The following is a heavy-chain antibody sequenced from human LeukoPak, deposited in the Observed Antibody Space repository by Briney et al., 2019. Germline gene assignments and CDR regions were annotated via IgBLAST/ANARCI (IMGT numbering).Heavy chain of an antibody. CDR2: ISSSGSII. CDR1: GFTFNDYY. D-gene: IGHD2-2*01. Sequence: GGSLRLSCAASGFTFNDYYMTWIRQAPGKGLEWVSYISSSGSIIYYADSVKGRFTISRDNAKNSLYLQMNSLRAEDTAVYYCARDRSVRRYYCSSTSCPRGFDPWGQGTLVTVSS. CDR3: ARDRSVRRYYCSSTSCPRGFDP. V-gene: IGHV3-11*04. J-gene: IGHJ5*02.